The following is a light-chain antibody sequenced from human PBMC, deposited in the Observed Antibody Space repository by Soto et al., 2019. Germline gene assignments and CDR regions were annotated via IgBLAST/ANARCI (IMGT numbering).Light chain of an antibody. Sequence: EIVMTQSPATLSVSPGERATLSCRASQSISSNLAWYQQTPGQAPRLLIYDASNRATGIPARFSGSGSGTDFTLTISSLEPEDFAVYYCQQRSTWPQITFGQGTRLE. J-gene: IGKJ5*01. CDR3: QQRSTWPQIT. CDR2: DAS. CDR1: QSISSN. V-gene: IGKV3-11*01.